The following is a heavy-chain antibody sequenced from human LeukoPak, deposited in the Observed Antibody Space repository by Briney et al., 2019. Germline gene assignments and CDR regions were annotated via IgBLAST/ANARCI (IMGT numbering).Heavy chain of an antibody. CDR1: GFTFTNSA. CDR3: AKEGFDY. J-gene: IGHJ4*02. CDR2: FTGGDGSA. Sequence: GGSLRLSCVASGFTFTNSAMSWVRQAPGKGLEWVSTFTGGDGSAYYADSVKGRFTISRDNSKNTLYLQMNSLRAEDTALYYCAKEGFDYWGQGTLVTVSS. V-gene: IGHV3-23*01.